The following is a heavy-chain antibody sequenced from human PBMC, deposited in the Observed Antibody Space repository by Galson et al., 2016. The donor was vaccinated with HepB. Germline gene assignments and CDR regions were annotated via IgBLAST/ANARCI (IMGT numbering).Heavy chain of an antibody. Sequence: SLRLSCAASGFTFSSYGMHWVRQAPGKGLEWVAVISYDGSNKYYADSVKGRFTISRDNSKNTVYLQLNSLRADDTAVYYCARGQCRGASCYYYYYGMDVWGQGTTVTVSS. V-gene: IGHV3-30*03. CDR1: GFTFSSYG. J-gene: IGHJ6*02. CDR3: ARGQCRGASCYYYYYGMDV. D-gene: IGHD2-15*01. CDR2: ISYDGSNK.